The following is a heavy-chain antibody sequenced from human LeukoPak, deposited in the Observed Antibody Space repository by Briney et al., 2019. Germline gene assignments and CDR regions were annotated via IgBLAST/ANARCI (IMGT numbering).Heavy chain of an antibody. V-gene: IGHV1-2*02. Sequence: ASVNVSCKASGYSFTAYYIFWVRQAPGQGLEWMGWIKPSSGDAKSAQKFQDRVTITRDSSINTVYMEVTRLTSDGTALYYCVRGGSGWFYNSLDPWGQGTLVTVSS. CDR2: IKPSSGDA. CDR3: VRGGSGWFYNSLDP. CDR1: GYSFTAYY. J-gene: IGHJ5*02. D-gene: IGHD6-19*01.